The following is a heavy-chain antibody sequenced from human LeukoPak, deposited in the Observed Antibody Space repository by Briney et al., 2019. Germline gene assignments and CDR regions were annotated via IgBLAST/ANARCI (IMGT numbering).Heavy chain of an antibody. J-gene: IGHJ3*02. CDR3: ARDGLLGFTFDM. CDR2: MSGSAGST. V-gene: IGHV3-23*01. D-gene: IGHD3-16*01. Sequence: GGSLRLSCAASGFTFSSYAMSWVRQAPGKGLEWVSTMSGSAGSTYYADSVKGRFTISRDNAKNSLYLQMNRLRAEDTAVYYCARDGLLGFTFDMGGQGTMVTVS. CDR1: GFTFSSYA.